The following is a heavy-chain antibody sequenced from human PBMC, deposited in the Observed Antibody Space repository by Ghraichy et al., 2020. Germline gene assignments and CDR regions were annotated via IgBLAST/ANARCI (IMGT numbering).Heavy chain of an antibody. D-gene: IGHD3-22*01. CDR1: GFTFSSYG. CDR3: ARDLYFDSSGYYWGLDY. V-gene: IGHV3-21*01. CDR2: ITSSSTYI. Sequence: GGSLRLSCAASGFTFSSYGMNWVRQAPGKGLEWLSSITSSSTYIYYADSVVGRFTISRDNAKNSLYLQMNSLRAEDTAVYSCARDLYFDSSGYYWGLDYWGQGTLVTVSS. J-gene: IGHJ4*02.